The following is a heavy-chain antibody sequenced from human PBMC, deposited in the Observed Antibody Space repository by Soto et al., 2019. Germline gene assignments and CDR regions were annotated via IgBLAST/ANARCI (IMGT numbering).Heavy chain of an antibody. D-gene: IGHD2-21*02. CDR3: ARDVRDSASYYYYGMDV. CDR1: GGSISSSNW. V-gene: IGHV4-4*02. J-gene: IGHJ6*02. CDR2: IYHSGST. Sequence: SETLSFTCAVSGGSISSSNWWSWVRQPPGKGLEWLGEIYHSGSTNYNPSLKSQVTISVDKSKNQFSLKLSSVTAADTAVYYCARDVRDSASYYYYGMDVWGQGTTVTVSS.